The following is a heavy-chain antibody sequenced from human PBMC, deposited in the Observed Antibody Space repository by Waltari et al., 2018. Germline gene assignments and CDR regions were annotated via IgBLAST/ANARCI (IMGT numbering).Heavy chain of an antibody. J-gene: IGHJ4*02. V-gene: IGHV1-69*14. CDR1: GGTFSSYA. Sequence: QVQLVQSGAEVKKPGSSVKVSCKASGGTFSSYAISWVRQAPGQGLEWMGGIIPSLGTANYATKFQGRVTITADKSTSTAYMGLSSLRSEDTAVYYCAENYYDSSGYSPLGLGLGYWGQGTLVTVSS. CDR2: IIPSLGTA. D-gene: IGHD3-22*01. CDR3: AENYYDSSGYSPLGLGLGY.